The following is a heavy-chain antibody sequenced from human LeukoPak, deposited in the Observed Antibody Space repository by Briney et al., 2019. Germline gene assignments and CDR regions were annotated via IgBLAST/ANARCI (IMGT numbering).Heavy chain of an antibody. D-gene: IGHD5-24*01. CDR1: GYSFTNYW. V-gene: IGHV5-51*01. J-gene: IGHJ4*01. Sequence: GESLKISCEGSGYSFTNYWIGWVRQMPGRGLDWLGIIYPGDSDIRYSPSFQGQVTISADKSISTAYLQWSSLKPSDTAMYYCARSRDGYTSYYIDYWGHGTLVTVSS. CDR2: IYPGDSDI. CDR3: ARSRDGYTSYYIDY.